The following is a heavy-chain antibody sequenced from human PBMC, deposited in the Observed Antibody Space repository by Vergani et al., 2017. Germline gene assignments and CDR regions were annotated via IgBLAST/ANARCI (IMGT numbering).Heavy chain of an antibody. V-gene: IGHV4-30-4*08. CDR1: GGSISSGDYY. Sequence: QVQLQESGPGLVKPSQTLSLTCTVSGGSISSGDYYWSSIRQPPGKGLEWIGYIYYSGSTYYTPSLKSRVTISVDTSKNQFSLKLNSVTAADTAVYYCGRVVSPYGAYYYYGMDVWGQGTTVTVSS. D-gene: IGHD1-26*01. CDR2: IYYSGST. CDR3: GRVVSPYGAYYYYGMDV. J-gene: IGHJ6*02.